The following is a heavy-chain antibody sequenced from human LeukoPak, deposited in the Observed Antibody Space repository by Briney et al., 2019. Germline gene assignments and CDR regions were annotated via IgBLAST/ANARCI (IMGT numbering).Heavy chain of an antibody. CDR1: GFTFSSYS. Sequence: PGGSLRLSCAASGFTFSSYSMNWVRQAPGKGLEWVSYISSSSSTIYYAGSVKGRFTISRDNAKNSLYLQMNSLRAEDTAVYYCARGNRWLVFYYYGMDVWGQGTTVTVSS. V-gene: IGHV3-48*01. D-gene: IGHD6-19*01. CDR3: ARGNRWLVFYYYGMDV. J-gene: IGHJ6*02. CDR2: ISSSSSTI.